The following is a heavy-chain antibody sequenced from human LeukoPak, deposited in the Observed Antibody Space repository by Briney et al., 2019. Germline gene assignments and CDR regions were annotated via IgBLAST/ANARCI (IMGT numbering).Heavy chain of an antibody. D-gene: IGHD3-10*01. Sequence: PGGSLRLSCAPSGFTFSSPAMNWVRQAPGEGLERVSVISGSGGSTYYAESVKGRFTISRDNSKNTVYVQMNSLRAEDTAVYYCATSSTTYGSGNYDSRAFEDWGQGTLVTVSS. CDR1: GFTFSSPA. V-gene: IGHV3-23*01. CDR3: ATSSTTYGSGNYDSRAFED. J-gene: IGHJ4*02. CDR2: ISGSGGST.